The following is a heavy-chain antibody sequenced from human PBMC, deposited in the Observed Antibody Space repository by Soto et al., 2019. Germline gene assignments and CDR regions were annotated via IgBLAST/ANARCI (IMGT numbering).Heavy chain of an antibody. CDR2: ISAYNGNT. D-gene: IGHD2-15*01. CDR3: ARDRAYCSGGSCYSGGYYYYGMDV. CDR1: GYTFTSYG. V-gene: IGHV1-18*01. J-gene: IGHJ6*02. Sequence: QVQLVQSEAEVKKPGASVKVSCKASGYTFTSYGISWVRQAPGQGLEWMGWISAYNGNTNYAQKLQGRVTMTTDTSTSTAYMELRSLRSDDTAMYYCARDRAYCSGGSCYSGGYYYYGMDVWGQGTTVTVSS.